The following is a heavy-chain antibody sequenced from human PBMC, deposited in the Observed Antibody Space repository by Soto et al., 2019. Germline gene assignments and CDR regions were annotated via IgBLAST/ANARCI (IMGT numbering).Heavy chain of an antibody. CDR2: IYYSGST. D-gene: IGHD6-13*01. CDR1: GGSISSGGYY. Sequence: QVQLQESGPGLVNPSQTLSLTCTVSGGSISSGGYYWSWIRQHPGKGLEWIGYIYYSGSTYYNPSLKSRVTISVDTSKNQFSLKLSSVTAADTAVYYCARDRNVAAAGTGGIDYWGQGTLVTVSS. V-gene: IGHV4-31*03. CDR3: ARDRNVAAAGTGGIDY. J-gene: IGHJ4*02.